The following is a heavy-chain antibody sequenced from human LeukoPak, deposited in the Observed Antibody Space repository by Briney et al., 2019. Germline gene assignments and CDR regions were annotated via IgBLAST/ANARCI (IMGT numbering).Heavy chain of an antibody. V-gene: IGHV4-39*07. J-gene: IGHJ4*02. CDR3: ARVDDYVGY. Sequence: PSETLSLTCTVSGGSISSSSYYWGWIRRPPGKGLEWIGSIYYSGSTYYNPSLKSRVTISVDTSKNQFSLKLSSVTAADTAVYYCARVDDYVGYWGQGTLVTVSS. CDR2: IYYSGST. D-gene: IGHD2-2*03. CDR1: GGSISSSSYY.